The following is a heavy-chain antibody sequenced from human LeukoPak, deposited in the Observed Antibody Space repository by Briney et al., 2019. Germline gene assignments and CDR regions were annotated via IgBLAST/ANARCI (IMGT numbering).Heavy chain of an antibody. Sequence: GGSLRLSCAASGFTFSSYDMHWVRQATGKGLEWVSAIGAAGDTYYPGSVKGRFTISRENAKNSLYLQMDSLRAGDTAVYYCARATLGEFDYWGQGTLVTVSS. CDR3: ARATLGEFDY. J-gene: IGHJ4*02. V-gene: IGHV3-13*01. CDR1: GFTFSSYD. CDR2: IGAAGDT. D-gene: IGHD3-10*01.